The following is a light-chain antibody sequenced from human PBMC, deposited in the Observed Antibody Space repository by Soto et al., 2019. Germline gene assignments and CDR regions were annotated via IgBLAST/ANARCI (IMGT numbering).Light chain of an antibody. CDR2: EVN. Sequence: QSVLTQPPSASGSPGQSVTISCTGTSSDVGGYNYVSWYQQHPGKVPRLIIYEVNKRPSGVPDRFSGSKSGNTASLIVAGLQAEDEADYYCTSYAGGNNVFGTGTKLTV. J-gene: IGLJ1*01. CDR3: TSYAGGNNV. V-gene: IGLV2-8*01. CDR1: SSDVGGYNY.